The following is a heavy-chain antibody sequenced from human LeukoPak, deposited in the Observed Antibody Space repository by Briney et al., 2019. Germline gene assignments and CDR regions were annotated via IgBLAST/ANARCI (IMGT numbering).Heavy chain of an antibody. D-gene: IGHD3-10*01. J-gene: IGHJ4*02. CDR2: IYTSGNT. CDR3: AREFTMVRGVITYFDY. V-gene: IGHV4-4*07. CDR1: GGSISSYY. Sequence: SETLSLTCTVSGGSISSYYWSWIRQPAGKGLEWIGRIYTSGNTNYNPSLKSRVTMSVDTSKNQFSLKLSSVTAADTAVYYCAREFTMVRGVITYFDYWGQGTLVTVSS.